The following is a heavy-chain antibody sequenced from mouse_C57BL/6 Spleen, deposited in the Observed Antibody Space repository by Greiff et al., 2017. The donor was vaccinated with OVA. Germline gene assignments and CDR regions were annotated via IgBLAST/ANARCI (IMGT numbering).Heavy chain of an antibody. CDR1: GYTFTSYW. D-gene: IGHD3-1*01. CDR2: IYPGSGST. Sequence: VQLQQPGAELVKPGASVKMSCKASGYTFTSYWITWVKQRPGQGLEWIGDIYPGSGSTNYNEKFKSKATLTVDTSSSTAYMQLSSLTSEDSAVYYCAREGYGHSSGPFADWGQGTLVTVSA. CDR3: AREGYGHSSGPFAD. V-gene: IGHV1-55*01. J-gene: IGHJ3*01.